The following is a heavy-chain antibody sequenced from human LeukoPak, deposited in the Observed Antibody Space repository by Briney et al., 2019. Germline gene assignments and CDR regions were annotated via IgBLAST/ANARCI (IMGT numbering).Heavy chain of an antibody. V-gene: IGHV1-69*13. CDR2: IIPIFGTA. CDR1: GGTFSSYA. CDR3: ARYSSSWSYDAFDI. J-gene: IGHJ3*02. D-gene: IGHD6-13*01. Sequence: ASVKVSCKASGGTFSSYAISWVRQAPGQGLEWMGGIIPIFGTANYAQKFQGRVTITADESTSTAYMELSSLRSEDTAVYYCARYSSSWSYDAFDIWGQGTMVTVSS.